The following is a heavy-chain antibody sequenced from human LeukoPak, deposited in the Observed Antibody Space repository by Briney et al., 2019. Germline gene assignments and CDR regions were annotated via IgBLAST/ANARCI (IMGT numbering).Heavy chain of an antibody. CDR2: INHSGST. CDR3: ARGVGNILTGYSLDY. J-gene: IGHJ4*02. Sequence: SEALSLTCAVYGGSFSGYYWSWIRQPPGKGLEWIGEINHSGSTNYNPSLKSRVTISVDTSKNQFSLKLSSVTAADTAVYYCARGVGNILTGYSLDYWGQGTLVTVSS. CDR1: GGSFSGYY. V-gene: IGHV4-34*01. D-gene: IGHD3-9*01.